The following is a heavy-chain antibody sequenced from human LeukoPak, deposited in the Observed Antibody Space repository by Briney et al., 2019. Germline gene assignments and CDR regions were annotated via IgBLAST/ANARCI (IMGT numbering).Heavy chain of an antibody. D-gene: IGHD2-15*01. V-gene: IGHV4-30-4*01. J-gene: IGHJ4*02. CDR2: IYNIGGA. Sequence: SQTLSLTCTVSGGSISGGDYYWSWIRPPPGKGLGSIGCIYNIGGAYSTPSHKRRVTISVDTSKNQFSLKLSSVTAADTAVYYCARDGYCSGGSCYYFDYWGPGTLVTVSS. CDR3: ARDGYCSGGSCYYFDY. CDR1: GGSISGGDYY.